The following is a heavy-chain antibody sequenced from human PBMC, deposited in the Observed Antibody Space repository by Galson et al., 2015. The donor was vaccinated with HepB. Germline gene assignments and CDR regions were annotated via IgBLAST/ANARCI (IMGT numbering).Heavy chain of an antibody. CDR1: GFTFSSYA. V-gene: IGHV3-30*04. D-gene: IGHD1-14*01. CDR2: ISYDGSNK. Sequence: SLRLSCAASGFTFSSYAMHWVRQAPGKGLEWVAVISYDGSNKYDADSVKGRFTISRDNSNNTLYLQMNSLRAEDTAVYYCARDPGPGLGHSRHYFDYWGQGTLVTVSS. J-gene: IGHJ4*02. CDR3: ARDPGPGLGHSRHYFDY.